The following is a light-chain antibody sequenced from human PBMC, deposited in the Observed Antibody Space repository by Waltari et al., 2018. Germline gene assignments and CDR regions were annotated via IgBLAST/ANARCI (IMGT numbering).Light chain of an antibody. CDR2: DVS. CDR3: CSYAGSHWV. V-gene: IGLV2-11*01. Sequence: QSALTQPRSVSGSPGQSVTISCPGTSSDVGGYNFVSWYQQHPDKAPKLIIYDVSKRPSGVPDRFSGSKSGNTASLTISGLQAEDEADYYCCSYAGSHWVFGGGTKLTVL. J-gene: IGLJ3*02. CDR1: SSDVGGYNF.